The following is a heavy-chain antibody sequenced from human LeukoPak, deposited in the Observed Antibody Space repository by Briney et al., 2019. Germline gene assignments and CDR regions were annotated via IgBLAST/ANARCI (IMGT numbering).Heavy chain of an antibody. D-gene: IGHD1-26*01. V-gene: IGHV3-23*01. CDR1: GFTFSSYA. CDR2: ISSSGGT. Sequence: PGGSLRLSCAASGFTFSSYAMSWVRQAPGQGLQWVSAISSSGGTYYGDSVKGRFTISRDNSKNTLYLQMNSLRAEDTALYYCAKDPIVFNSGNYYLGTFDIWGQGTMVTVSS. CDR3: AKDPIVFNSGNYYLGTFDI. J-gene: IGHJ3*02.